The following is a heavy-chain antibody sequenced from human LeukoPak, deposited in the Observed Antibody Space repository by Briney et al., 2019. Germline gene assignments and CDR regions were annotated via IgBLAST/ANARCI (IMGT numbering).Heavy chain of an antibody. J-gene: IGHJ4*02. Sequence: PGGSLRLSCAASGFTFSSYAMSWVRQAPGKGLEWVSAISGSGGSTYYADSVKGRFTISRDNAKNSLYLQMNSLRADDTAVYFCAREGRDLDYWGQGALVTVSS. V-gene: IGHV3-23*01. CDR2: ISGSGGST. CDR1: GFTFSSYA. CDR3: AREGRDLDY.